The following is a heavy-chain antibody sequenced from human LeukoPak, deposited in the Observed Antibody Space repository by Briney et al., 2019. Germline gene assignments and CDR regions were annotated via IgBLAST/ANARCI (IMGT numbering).Heavy chain of an antibody. J-gene: IGHJ5*02. D-gene: IGHD3-22*01. CDR2: MNPNSGNT. V-gene: IGHV1-8*01. CDR3: ARGPASIRRSGYLNWFDP. CDR1: GYTFTSYD. Sequence: ASVKVPCKASGYTFTSYDINWVRQATGQGLEWMGWMNPNSGNTGYAQKFQGRVTMTRNTSISTAYMELSSLRSEDTAVYYCARGPASIRRSGYLNWFDPWGQGTLVTVSS.